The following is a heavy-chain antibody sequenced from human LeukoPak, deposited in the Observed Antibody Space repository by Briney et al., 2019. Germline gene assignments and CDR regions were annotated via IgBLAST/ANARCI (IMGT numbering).Heavy chain of an antibody. CDR3: ARLRYFDITHYFDY. CDR2: VYPGDSRT. J-gene: IGHJ4*02. CDR1: GYSFTNDC. D-gene: IGHD3-9*01. V-gene: IGHV5-51*01. Sequence: PGESLKISCKGSGYSFTNDCIGWVRQMPGKGLGWMGIVYPGDSRTTYSPSFEGQVTISADKSVNIAYLQWSSLKASDTAVYYCARLRYFDITHYFDYWGQGTLVTVSS.